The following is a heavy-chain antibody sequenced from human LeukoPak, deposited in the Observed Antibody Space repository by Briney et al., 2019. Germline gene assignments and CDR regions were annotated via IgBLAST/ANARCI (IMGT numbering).Heavy chain of an antibody. CDR1: GVSIGSYY. V-gene: IGHV4-59*01. CDR2: IYYSGST. Sequence: SETLSLTCTVSGVSIGSYYWSWIRQPPGKGLEWIGYIYYSGSTNYNPSLKSRVTISVDTSKNQFSLKLSSVTAADTAVYYCARVPVIEVAATDWFDPWGQGTLVTVSS. J-gene: IGHJ5*02. D-gene: IGHD2-15*01. CDR3: ARVPVIEVAATDWFDP.